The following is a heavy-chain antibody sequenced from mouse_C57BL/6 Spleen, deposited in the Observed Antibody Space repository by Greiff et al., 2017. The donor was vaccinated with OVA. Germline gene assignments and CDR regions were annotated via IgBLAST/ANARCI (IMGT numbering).Heavy chain of an antibody. CDR2: IYPGDGDT. Sequence: QVQLQQSGAELVKPGASVKISCKASGYAFSSYWMNWVKQRPGKGLEWIGQIYPGDGDTNYNGKFKGKATLTADKSSSTAYMQLSSLTSEDSAVYFCASSGDYDRYFDVWGTGTTVTVSS. V-gene: IGHV1-80*01. CDR3: ASSGDYDRYFDV. J-gene: IGHJ1*03. CDR1: GYAFSSYW. D-gene: IGHD2-4*01.